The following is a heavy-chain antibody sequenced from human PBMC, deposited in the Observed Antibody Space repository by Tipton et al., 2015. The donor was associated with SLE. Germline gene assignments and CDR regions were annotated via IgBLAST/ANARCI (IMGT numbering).Heavy chain of an antibody. CDR2: IRSKAYGGTT. Sequence: SLRLSCTASGFTFGDYAMSWVRQAPGKGLEWVGFIRSKAYGGTTEYAASVKGRFTISRDDSKSIAYLQMNSLKTEDTAVYYCTSELITTDAFDIWGQGTMVTVSS. CDR1: GFTFGDYA. V-gene: IGHV3-49*04. J-gene: IGHJ3*02. D-gene: IGHD3-22*01. CDR3: TSELITTDAFDI.